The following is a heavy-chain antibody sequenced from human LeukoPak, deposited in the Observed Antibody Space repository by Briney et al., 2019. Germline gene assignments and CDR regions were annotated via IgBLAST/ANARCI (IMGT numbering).Heavy chain of an antibody. D-gene: IGHD2-2*01. Sequence: GASVKVSCKASGYTFTNYYMHWVRQAPGQGLEWLGLITPSGGSTWYAQKFQGRVTMTRDMSTSTDYMELSSLRSDDTAVYYCARQLYYYYYMDVWGKGTTVTISS. CDR1: GYTFTNYY. V-gene: IGHV1-46*01. CDR2: ITPSGGST. J-gene: IGHJ6*03. CDR3: ARQLYYYYYMDV.